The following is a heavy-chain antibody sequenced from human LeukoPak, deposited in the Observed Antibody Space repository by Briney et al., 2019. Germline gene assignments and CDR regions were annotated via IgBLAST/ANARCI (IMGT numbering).Heavy chain of an antibody. J-gene: IGHJ4*02. D-gene: IGHD6-13*01. CDR1: GFNLSSYA. CDR3: AKLSILYEPTSDY. V-gene: IGHV3-30-3*02. Sequence: PAGRSLRLSCAAYGFNLSSYAMDWVRQAPGKGVEWVAVISYDGRNKKYADSVKGRFTISRDNSNTTLYLQMNSLRAEDTAVYYCAKLSILYEPTSDYWGQGTLFTVSS. CDR2: ISYDGRNK.